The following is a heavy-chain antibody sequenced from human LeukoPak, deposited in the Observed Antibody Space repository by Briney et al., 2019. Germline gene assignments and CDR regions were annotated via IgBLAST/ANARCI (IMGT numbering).Heavy chain of an antibody. CDR1: GYSISSGYY. Sequence: SETLSLTCAVSGYSISSGYYWAWIRQPPGKGLEWIGSIYHSGTYYNPSLNSRVTISIDTSKNQFSLRLSSVTAADTAVYYCARDDYSNYGHYWGQGKLVTFSS. CDR2: IYHSGT. D-gene: IGHD4-11*01. CDR3: ARDDYSNYGHY. V-gene: IGHV4-38-2*02. J-gene: IGHJ4*02.